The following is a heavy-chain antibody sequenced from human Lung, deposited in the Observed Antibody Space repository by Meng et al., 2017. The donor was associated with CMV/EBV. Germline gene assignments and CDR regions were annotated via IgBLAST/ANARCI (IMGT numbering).Heavy chain of an antibody. CDR3: ARDHWDSKWQWLTAGGMDV. V-gene: IGHV3-30-3*01. CDR1: GFTFSNYA. J-gene: IGHJ6*02. Sequence: SXAASGFTFSNYAVHWVRQAPGKGLDWVAVITHDGSKKYYADSVEGRYSISRDNSKNTVHLHMNSLRAEDTAFYYCARDHWDSKWQWLTAGGMDVWGQGXTVTVSS. D-gene: IGHD6-19*01. CDR2: ITHDGSKK.